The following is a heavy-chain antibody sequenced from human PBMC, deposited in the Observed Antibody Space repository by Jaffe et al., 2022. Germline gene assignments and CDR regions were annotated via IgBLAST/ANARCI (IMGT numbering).Heavy chain of an antibody. CDR1: GFTFSGSA. J-gene: IGHJ4*02. Sequence: EVQLVESGGGLVQPGGSLKLSCAASGFTFSGSAMHWVRQASGKGLEWVGRIRSKANSYATAYAASVKGRFTISRDDSKNTAYLQMNSLKTEDTAVYYCTRSPPGRSGYYDYWGQGTLVTVSS. CDR2: IRSKANSYAT. V-gene: IGHV3-73*02. CDR3: TRSPPGRSGYYDY. D-gene: IGHD3-3*01.